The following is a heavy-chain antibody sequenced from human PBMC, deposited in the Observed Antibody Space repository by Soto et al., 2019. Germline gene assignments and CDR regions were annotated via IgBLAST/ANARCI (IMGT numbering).Heavy chain of an antibody. D-gene: IGHD6-13*01. CDR1: GGSISSGGYY. Sequence: QVQLQESGPGLVKPSQTLSLTCTVSGGSISSGGYYWSWIRQHPGKGLEWIGYIYYSGSTYYNPSLKSRVTTPVDTSKNQFSLKLSSVTAADTAVYYCARAHSSSWPIDYWGQGTLVTVSS. CDR3: ARAHSSSWPIDY. V-gene: IGHV4-31*03. CDR2: IYYSGST. J-gene: IGHJ4*02.